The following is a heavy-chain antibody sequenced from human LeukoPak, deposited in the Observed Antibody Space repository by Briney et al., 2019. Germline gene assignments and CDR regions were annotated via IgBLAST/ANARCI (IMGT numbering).Heavy chain of an antibody. CDR2: IIPIFGTA. V-gene: IGHV1-69*01. J-gene: IGHJ5*02. CDR1: GGTFSSYA. Sequence: SVKVSCKASGGTFSSYAISWVRQAPGQGLEWMGGIIPIFGTANYAQKFQGRVTITADESTSTAYMELSSLRSEDTAVYYCARERCSSTSCSIRNWFDPWGQGTLVTVSS. D-gene: IGHD2-2*01. CDR3: ARERCSSTSCSIRNWFDP.